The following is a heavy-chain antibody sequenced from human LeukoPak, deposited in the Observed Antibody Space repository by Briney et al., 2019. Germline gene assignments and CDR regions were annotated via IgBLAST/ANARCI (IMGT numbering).Heavy chain of an antibody. V-gene: IGHV3-21*01. J-gene: IGHJ4*02. D-gene: IGHD1-26*01. CDR3: ARDLSLAMPGGFDY. CDR2: ISSGSDYI. Sequence: PGGSLRLSCAASGFTFSRYSMNWVRQAPGKGLEWVSTISSGSDYIYYADSVRGRFTISRDNFRNSVFLEVNSLRAEDTAIYYCARDLSLAMPGGFDYWVQGILVTVSS. CDR1: GFTFSRYS.